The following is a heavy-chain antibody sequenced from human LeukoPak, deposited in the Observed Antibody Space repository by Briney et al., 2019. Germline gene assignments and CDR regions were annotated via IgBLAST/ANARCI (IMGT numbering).Heavy chain of an antibody. CDR3: ARVRSGWGVVHNDAFDI. J-gene: IGHJ3*02. Sequence: GGSLRLSCAASGFTFSSYRMHWVRQAPGKGLVWVSRINSDGSSTSYADSVKGRFTISRDNAKNTLYLQMNSLRAEDTAVYYCARVRSGWGVVHNDAFDIWGQGTMVTVSS. CDR1: GFTFSSYR. D-gene: IGHD3-10*01. CDR2: INSDGSST. V-gene: IGHV3-74*01.